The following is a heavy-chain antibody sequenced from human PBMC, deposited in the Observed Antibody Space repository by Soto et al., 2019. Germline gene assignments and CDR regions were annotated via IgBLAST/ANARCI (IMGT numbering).Heavy chain of an antibody. CDR3: AKDVGEYSSGWYSVFDV. J-gene: IGHJ3*01. D-gene: IGHD6-19*01. CDR1: GFTFSNYA. Sequence: EVQLLESGGGLVKPGGSLRLSCAASGFTFSNYAMTWVRQAPGKGLEWVSGIIGSVATSYYADSVKGRFTLSRDNSKNTVHLQMNSLRAEDTAVYYCAKDVGEYSSGWYSVFDVWGQGTMVTVSS. CDR2: IIGSVATS. V-gene: IGHV3-23*01.